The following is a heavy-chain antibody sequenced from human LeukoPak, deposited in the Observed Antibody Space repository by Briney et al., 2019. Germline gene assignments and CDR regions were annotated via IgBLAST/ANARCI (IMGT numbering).Heavy chain of an antibody. Sequence: PGGSLRPSCAVSGIDLRSYAMNWVRQAPGKGLEWVSGSTEGSGTTYYAGSVKGRFTISRDYSKNTLYLQMNSLRAEDTAVYYCAKGLVGDDYWGQGTLVTVSS. CDR3: AKGLVGDDY. J-gene: IGHJ4*02. D-gene: IGHD2-2*01. CDR1: GIDLRSYA. V-gene: IGHV3-23*01. CDR2: STEGSGTT.